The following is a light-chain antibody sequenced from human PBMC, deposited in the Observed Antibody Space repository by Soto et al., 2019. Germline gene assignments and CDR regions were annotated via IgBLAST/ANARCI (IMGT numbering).Light chain of an antibody. CDR1: NSNSGSNP. V-gene: IGLV1-44*01. J-gene: IGLJ2*01. CDR2: SNY. CDR3: AAWDDRLSDLL. Sequence: QSVLTQLASASGTPRRRVSITCSGSNSNSGSNPVHWYQQCPGTAPQALIYSNYQRPSGVADRSSGSKSGTSASLAISGLESEDEADYYCAAWDDRLSDLLFGGGTKVTVL.